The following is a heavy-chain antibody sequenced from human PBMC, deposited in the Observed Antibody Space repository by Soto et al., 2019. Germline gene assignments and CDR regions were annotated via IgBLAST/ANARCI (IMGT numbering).Heavy chain of an antibody. J-gene: IGHJ3*01. CDR1: GGSISRYY. V-gene: IGHV4-4*07. D-gene: IGHD5-12*01. CDR3: ARDVGYTGYEQGNPFDL. Sequence: QVQLQESGPGLVKPSETLSLTCSVSGGSISRYYWSWIRQTAGKRLEWIGRMYHTGTTDYNPSLKRRLSMSVDTSKNQFSLRLSSVTAADTALYHCARDVGYTGYEQGNPFDLWGQGTMVTVSS. CDR2: MYHTGTT.